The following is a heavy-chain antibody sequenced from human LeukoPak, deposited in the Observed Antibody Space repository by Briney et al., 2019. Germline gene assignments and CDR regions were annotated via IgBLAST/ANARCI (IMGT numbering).Heavy chain of an antibody. CDR3: ASAYYDILTGYGPFDY. CDR2: IYSGGST. J-gene: IGHJ4*02. Sequence: GGSLRLSCAASGFTVSSNYMSWVRQDPGKGLEWVSVIYSGGSTYYADSVKGRFTISRDNSKNTLYLQMNSLRAEDTAVYYCASAYYDILTGYGPFDYWGQGTLVTVSS. D-gene: IGHD3-9*01. CDR1: GFTVSSNY. V-gene: IGHV3-53*01.